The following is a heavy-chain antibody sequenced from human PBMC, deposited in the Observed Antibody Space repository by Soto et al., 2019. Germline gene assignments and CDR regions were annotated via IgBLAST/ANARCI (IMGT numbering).Heavy chain of an antibody. Sequence: GGSLRLSCAASGFTFTCCGMNWVRQAPGKGLEWVSAISGSGGSTYYADSVKGRFTISRDNSKNTLYLQMNSLRAEDTAVYYCAKTDYDILTGYYLGAFDIWGQGTMVTVSS. CDR2: ISGSGGST. V-gene: IGHV3-23*01. CDR3: AKTDYDILTGYYLGAFDI. J-gene: IGHJ3*02. CDR1: GFTFTCCG. D-gene: IGHD3-9*01.